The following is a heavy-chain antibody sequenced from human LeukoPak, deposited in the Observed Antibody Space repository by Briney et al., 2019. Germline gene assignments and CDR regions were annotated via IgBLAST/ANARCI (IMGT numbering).Heavy chain of an antibody. D-gene: IGHD1-26*01. J-gene: IGHJ4*02. CDR3: AKDPIFSGSYGVFDY. CDR2: ISGSGGST. Sequence: GGSLRLSCAASGFTFSSYAMSWVRQAPGKGLEWVSAISGSGGSTYYADSVKGRFTISRDNSKNTLYLQMNSLRAGDTAVYYCAKDPIFSGSYGVFDYWGQGTLVTVSS. CDR1: GFTFSSYA. V-gene: IGHV3-23*01.